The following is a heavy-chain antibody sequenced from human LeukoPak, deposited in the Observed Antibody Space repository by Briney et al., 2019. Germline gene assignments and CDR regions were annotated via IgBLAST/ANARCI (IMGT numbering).Heavy chain of an antibody. D-gene: IGHD1-26*01. CDR2: ISYDGSNK. J-gene: IGHJ4*02. Sequence: PGGSLRLSCAASGFTFSSYAMHWVRQAPGKGLEWVAVISYDGSNKYYADSVKGRFTISRDNSKNTLYLQMNSLRAEDTAVYYCARDRSIVGALDYWGQGTLVTVSS. CDR3: ARDRSIVGALDY. V-gene: IGHV3-30*04. CDR1: GFTFSSYA.